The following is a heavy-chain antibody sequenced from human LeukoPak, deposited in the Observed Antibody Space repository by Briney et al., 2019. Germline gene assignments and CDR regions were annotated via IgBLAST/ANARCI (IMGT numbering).Heavy chain of an antibody. D-gene: IGHD1-7*01. Sequence: SETLSLTCTVSGGSISSYYWSWIRQPPGKGLEWIGYIYYRGSTNYNPSLKSRVTISVDTSKNQFSLKLSSVTAADTAVYYCASLGPNWNYDYWGQGTLVTVSS. CDR2: IYYRGST. CDR3: ASLGPNWNYDY. J-gene: IGHJ4*02. CDR1: GGSISSYY. V-gene: IGHV4-59*01.